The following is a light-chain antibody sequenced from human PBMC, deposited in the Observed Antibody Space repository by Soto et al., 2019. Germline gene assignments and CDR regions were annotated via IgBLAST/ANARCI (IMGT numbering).Light chain of an antibody. CDR3: QHYNSYSEA. CDR2: KAS. J-gene: IGKJ1*01. CDR1: QSISSW. V-gene: IGKV1-5*03. Sequence: IHMTQSPSTLSASVGDRVTITCLAIQSISSWLSWYQQKPGKAPKLLIYKASSLESGVPSRFSGSGSGTEFTLTISSLQPDDFATYYCQHYNSYSEAFGQGTKGDIK.